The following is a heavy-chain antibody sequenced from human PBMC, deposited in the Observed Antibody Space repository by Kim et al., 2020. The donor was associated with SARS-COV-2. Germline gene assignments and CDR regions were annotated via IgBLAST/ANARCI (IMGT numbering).Heavy chain of an antibody. V-gene: IGHV3-49*02. D-gene: IGHD3-22*01. Sequence: APSVKGRFTISRDDSKSIAYLQMNSLKTEDTAVYYCNTYYYDSSGSYNFDYWGQGTLVTVSS. J-gene: IGHJ4*02. CDR3: NTYYYDSSGSYNFDY.